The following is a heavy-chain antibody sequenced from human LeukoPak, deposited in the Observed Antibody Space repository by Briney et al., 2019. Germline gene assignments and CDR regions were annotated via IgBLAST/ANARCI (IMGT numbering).Heavy chain of an antibody. V-gene: IGHV1-46*01. J-gene: IGHJ4*02. CDR1: GYIXTDHF. Sequence: ASVNVSCKSSGYIXTDHFIHWVRQAPGQGLEWMGIINPSGGSTSYAQKFQGRVSMTRDTSTSTVYMELSSLRSEDTAVYYCARSFIVGATSGYYFKYWGQGTLVTVSS. CDR3: ARSFIVGATSGYYFKY. CDR2: INPSGGST. D-gene: IGHD1-26*01.